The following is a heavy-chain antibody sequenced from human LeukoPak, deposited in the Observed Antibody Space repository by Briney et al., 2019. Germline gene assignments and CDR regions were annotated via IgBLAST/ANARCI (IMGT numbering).Heavy chain of an antibody. CDR3: AHSLVAVSGKEGMDY. J-gene: IGHJ4*02. V-gene: IGHV2-5*08. CDR1: GVSVSDGRYY. D-gene: IGHD6-19*01. CDR2: INWDDDE. Sequence: QTLSLTCNVSGVSVSDGRYYWTWIRQHPGKGLEWLALINWDDDERYSPSLKSRLTITRGTSNNQVVLTITNVDPVDTATYYCAHSLVAVSGKEGMDYWGQGTLVTVSS.